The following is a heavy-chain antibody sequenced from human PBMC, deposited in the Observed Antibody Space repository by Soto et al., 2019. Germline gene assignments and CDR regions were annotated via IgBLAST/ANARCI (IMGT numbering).Heavy chain of an antibody. Sequence: QVQLVQSGAEVKKPGSSVKVSCKTSGGTLSNYAISWLRQAPGQGPEWMGSIIPIFDTANYAQKFQGRVTIAADESTSTVYMELSSLRSEDTAVYYCAREGVDSDVVTFFDYWGQGTLVNVSS. CDR2: IIPIFDTA. J-gene: IGHJ4*02. CDR1: GGTLSNYA. V-gene: IGHV1-69*15. D-gene: IGHD5-18*01. CDR3: AREGVDSDVVTFFDY.